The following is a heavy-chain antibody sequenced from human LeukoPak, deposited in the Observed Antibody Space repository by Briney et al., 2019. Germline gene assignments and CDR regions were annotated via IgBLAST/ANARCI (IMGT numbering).Heavy chain of an antibody. D-gene: IGHD1-14*01. V-gene: IGHV3-21*03. CDR2: ISSSSSYI. Sequence: GGSLRLSCAASGFTFSTYTMNWVRQAPGKGLEWVSSISSSSSYIYYADSMKGRFTISRDNAENSLSLQMNSLKTEDTAVYYCTTRRQDGCWGQGTLVTVS. CDR1: GFTFSTYT. J-gene: IGHJ4*02. CDR3: TTRRQDGC.